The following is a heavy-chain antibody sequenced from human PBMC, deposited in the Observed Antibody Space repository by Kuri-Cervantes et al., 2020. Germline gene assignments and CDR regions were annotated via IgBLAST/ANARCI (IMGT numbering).Heavy chain of an antibody. D-gene: IGHD4-11*01. V-gene: IGHV1-2*02. CDR1: GYTFTSYY. CDR3: ARDLGDYSNSNWFDP. J-gene: IGHJ5*02. Sequence: ASVKVSCKASGYTFTSYYMHWVRQAPGQGLEWMGWINPNSGGTNYAQKFRGRVTMTRDTSISTAYMELSRLRSDDTAVYYCARDLGDYSNSNWFDPWGQGTLVTVSS. CDR2: INPNSGGT.